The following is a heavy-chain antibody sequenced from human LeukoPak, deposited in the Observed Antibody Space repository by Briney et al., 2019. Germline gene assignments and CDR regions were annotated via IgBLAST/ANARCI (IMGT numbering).Heavy chain of an antibody. Sequence: GGSLRLSCAASGFTFSSYAMSWVRQAPGKGLEWVSAISGSGGSTYYADSVKGRFTISRDNSKNTLYLQMNSLRAEDTAVYYCAKVSELNYYDSSGRGAFDIWGQGTMVTVSS. J-gene: IGHJ3*02. CDR3: AKVSELNYYDSSGRGAFDI. CDR1: GFTFSSYA. CDR2: ISGSGGST. D-gene: IGHD3-22*01. V-gene: IGHV3-23*01.